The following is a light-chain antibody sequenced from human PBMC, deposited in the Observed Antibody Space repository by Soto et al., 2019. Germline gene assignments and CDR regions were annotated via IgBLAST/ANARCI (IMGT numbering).Light chain of an antibody. Sequence: EIVLTQSPGTLSVSPGERATLSCRASQSVSSNLAWYQQKPGQAPRLLIYGASTRATAIPARFSGSGSGTEFTLTISSLQSEDIGVYYCQQYNDWPPSITFGQGTRLEI. V-gene: IGKV3-15*01. J-gene: IGKJ5*01. CDR2: GAS. CDR3: QQYNDWPPSIT. CDR1: QSVSSN.